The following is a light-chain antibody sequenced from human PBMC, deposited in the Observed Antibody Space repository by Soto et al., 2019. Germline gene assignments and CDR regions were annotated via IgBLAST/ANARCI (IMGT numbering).Light chain of an antibody. V-gene: IGKV3-20*01. CDR1: HSFRSN. CDR3: QQYGSSPRT. Sequence: EIVMTQSPATLSVSPGERATLSCRAIHSFRSNLAWYQQKPGQAPRLLIYGGSSRATGIPVRFSGSGSGTDFTLTISRLEPEDFAVYYCQQYGSSPRTFGQGTRLEIK. J-gene: IGKJ5*01. CDR2: GGS.